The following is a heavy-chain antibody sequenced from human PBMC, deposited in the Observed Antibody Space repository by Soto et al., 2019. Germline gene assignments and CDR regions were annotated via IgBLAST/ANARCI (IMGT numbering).Heavy chain of an antibody. D-gene: IGHD2-8*02. V-gene: IGHV3-23*01. CDR3: PKATATGGGAFDI. CDR1: GFICTSYD. CDR2: ILVDGRT. Sequence: EVQMFESGGGLAQPGGSLRLSCAASGFICTSYDMSWVRQAPGQGLEWVSTILVDGRTFYVDSVKGRFTISRDSSQNTVYLQMNSLTAGDTALYYCPKATATGGGAFDICSQGTMVTVSS. J-gene: IGHJ3*02.